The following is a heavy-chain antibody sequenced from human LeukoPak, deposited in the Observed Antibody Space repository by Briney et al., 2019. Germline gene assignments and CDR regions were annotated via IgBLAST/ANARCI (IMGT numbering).Heavy chain of an antibody. CDR1: GYRFINFW. V-gene: IGHV5-51*01. CDR2: IHPGDSDT. D-gene: IGHD2-15*01. CDR3: ARRGLLGYCSGASRYDAFDI. J-gene: IGHJ3*02. Sequence: GESLKISCKGSGYRFINFWIGWVRPMPGKGLEWMGIIHPGDSDTRYSPSFEGQVTISVDKSISTAYLQWSSLKASDTAMYYCARRGLLGYCSGASRYDAFDIWGQGIMVTVSS.